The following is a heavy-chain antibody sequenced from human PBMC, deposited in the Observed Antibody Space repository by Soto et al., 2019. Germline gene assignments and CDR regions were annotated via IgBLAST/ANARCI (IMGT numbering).Heavy chain of an antibody. CDR2: ISGSGGST. J-gene: IGHJ3*02. CDR1: GFTFSSYA. D-gene: IGHD3-22*01. V-gene: IGHV3-23*01. CDR3: AKDRVPTTMIVVVIKDDAFDI. Sequence: EVQLLESGGGLVQPGGSLRLSCAASGFTFSSYAMSWVRQAPGKGLEWVSAISGSGGSTYYADSVKGRFTISRDNSKNTLYLQMNSLRAEDTAVYYCAKDRVPTTMIVVVIKDDAFDIWGQGTMVTVSS.